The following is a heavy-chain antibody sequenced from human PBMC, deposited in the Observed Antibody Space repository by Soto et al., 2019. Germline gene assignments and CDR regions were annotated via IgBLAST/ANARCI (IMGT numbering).Heavy chain of an antibody. V-gene: IGHV4-30-4*08. J-gene: IGHJ6*02. Sequence: PSETLSLTCTVSGGSISSDDYYWSWIRQAPARGLEWIEYIHSSGSIYYNPSLKSRATMSIDTAGNQFSLKVSSVTVADTAVYYCARGARGIAATGYYYYYGMDVWGQGTTVTVSS. CDR2: IHSSGSI. CDR1: GGSISSDDYY. CDR3: ARGARGIAATGYYYYYGMDV. D-gene: IGHD6-13*01.